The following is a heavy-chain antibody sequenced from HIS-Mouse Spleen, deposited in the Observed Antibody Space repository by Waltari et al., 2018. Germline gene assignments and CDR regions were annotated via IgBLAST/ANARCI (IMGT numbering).Heavy chain of an antibody. V-gene: IGHV4-39*07. CDR2: IYYRGTT. D-gene: IGHD7-27*01. J-gene: IGHJ2*01. CDR3: ARSRTGGWYFDL. Sequence: QLQLQESGPGLVKPSETLSLTCTVSGGSISSSSYFWGWIRQPPGKGLEWIGSIYYRGTTYYNPSLKSRVTISVDTSKNQFSLKLRSVTAADTAVYYCARSRTGGWYFDLWGRGTLVTVSS. CDR1: GGSISSSSYF.